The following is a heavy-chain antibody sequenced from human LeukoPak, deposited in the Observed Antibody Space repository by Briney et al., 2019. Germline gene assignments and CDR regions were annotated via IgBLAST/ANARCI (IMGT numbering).Heavy chain of an antibody. CDR3: ARVPYYDSSGYYRYYYYYMDV. J-gene: IGHJ6*03. D-gene: IGHD3-22*01. Sequence: GGSLRLSCTVSGFTVSSNSMSWVRQAPGKGLEWVSSISSSSSYIYYADSVKGRFTISRDNAKNSLYLQMNSLRAEDTAVYYCARVPYYDSSGYYRYYYYYMDVWGKGTTVTVSS. CDR2: ISSSSSYI. CDR1: GFTVSSNS. V-gene: IGHV3-21*01.